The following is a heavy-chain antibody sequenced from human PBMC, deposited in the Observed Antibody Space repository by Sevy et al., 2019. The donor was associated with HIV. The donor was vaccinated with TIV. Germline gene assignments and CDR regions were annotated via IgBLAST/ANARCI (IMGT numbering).Heavy chain of an antibody. D-gene: IGHD3-3*01. CDR2: IKQDGSEK. J-gene: IGHJ6*02. Sequence: LSLTCAASGFTFSSYWMSWVRQAPGKGLEWVANIKQDGSEKYYVDSVKGRFTISRDNAKNSLYLQMNSLRAEDTAVYYCARDYLGYYDFWSGYPILSDYYGMDVWGQGTTVTVSS. CDR1: GFTFSSYW. V-gene: IGHV3-7*03. CDR3: ARDYLGYYDFWSGYPILSDYYGMDV.